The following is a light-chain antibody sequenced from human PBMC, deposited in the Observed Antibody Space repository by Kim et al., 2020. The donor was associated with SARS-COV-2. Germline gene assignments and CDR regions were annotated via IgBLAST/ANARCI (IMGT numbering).Light chain of an antibody. Sequence: AIQLTQSPSSLSASVGDRVTITCRASQGISSALAWYQQKPGKAPKLLIYDASSLESGVPSRFSGSGSGTDFTLTISSLQPEDFATYYCQQFNNYAMYTFGQETKLEI. V-gene: IGKV1D-13*01. CDR3: QQFNNYAMYT. CDR1: QGISSA. J-gene: IGKJ2*01. CDR2: DAS.